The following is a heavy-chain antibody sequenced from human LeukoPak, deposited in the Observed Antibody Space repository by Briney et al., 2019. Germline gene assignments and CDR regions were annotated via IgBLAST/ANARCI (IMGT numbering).Heavy chain of an antibody. Sequence: ASVKVSCKASGYTFTGYYMHWVRQAPGQGLEWMGRINPNSGGTNYAQKFQGRVTMTRDTSISTAYMELSSLRSEDTAVYYCARPPSSGGSYYYYGMDVWGQGTTVTVSS. J-gene: IGHJ6*02. CDR1: GYTFTGYY. CDR2: INPNSGGT. D-gene: IGHD6-25*01. V-gene: IGHV1-2*06. CDR3: ARPPSSGGSYYYYGMDV.